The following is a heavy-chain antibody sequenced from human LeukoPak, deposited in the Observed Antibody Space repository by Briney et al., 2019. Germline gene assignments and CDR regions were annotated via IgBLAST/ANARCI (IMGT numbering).Heavy chain of an antibody. CDR1: GYSFTSYW. CDR3: ARLAVVPLEIQAADPRSLDYYYYGMDV. V-gene: IGHV5-51*01. Sequence: GESLKISCKGSGYSFTSYWIGWVRQMPGKGLEWMGIIYPGDSDTRYNPSFQGQVTISADKSISTAYLQWSSLKASDTAMYYCARLAVVPLEIQAADPRSLDYYYYGMDVWGKGTTVTVSS. CDR2: IYPGDSDT. D-gene: IGHD2-2*01. J-gene: IGHJ6*04.